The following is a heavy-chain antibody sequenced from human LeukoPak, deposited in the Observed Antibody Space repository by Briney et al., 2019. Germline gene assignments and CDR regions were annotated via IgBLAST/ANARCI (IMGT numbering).Heavy chain of an antibody. CDR3: ARDGVPIGYSGYEYNWFDP. V-gene: IGHV1-3*03. CDR1: GYTFTGYY. J-gene: IGHJ5*02. D-gene: IGHD5-12*01. Sequence: ASVKVSCKASGYTFTGYYMHWVRQAPGQRLEWMGWINAGNGNTKYSQEFQGRVTITRDTSASTAYMELSSLRSEDMAVYYCARDGVPIGYSGYEYNWFDPWGQGTLVTVSS. CDR2: INAGNGNT.